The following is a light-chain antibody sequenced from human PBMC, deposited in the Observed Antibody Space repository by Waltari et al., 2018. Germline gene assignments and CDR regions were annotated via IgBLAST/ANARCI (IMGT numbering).Light chain of an antibody. J-gene: IGLJ3*02. CDR3: AAWDDSLNGWV. CDR1: NSNLGLKP. CDR2: SND. Sequence: QSALTQPPSASGTPGQRVTMSCSGSNSNLGLKPVNWYQQFPGTAPKLLIYSNDQRPSGVPDRVSGSKSGTSASLAISGLQSEDEADYYCAAWDDSLNGWVFGGGTKLTVL. V-gene: IGLV1-44*01.